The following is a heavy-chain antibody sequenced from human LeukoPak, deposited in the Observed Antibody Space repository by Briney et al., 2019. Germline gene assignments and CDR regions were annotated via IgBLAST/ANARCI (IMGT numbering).Heavy chain of an antibody. CDR1: GFTSNKYA. D-gene: IGHD3-10*01. CDR2: IIESGEST. V-gene: IGHV3-23*01. CDR3: AKGSAQYYFDS. J-gene: IGHJ4*02. Sequence: GGSLRLSCAASGFTSNKYAMYWVRQAPGKGLEWVSAIIESGESTYYTDSVKGRFTISRDNSKNTLYLQMNSLRAEDTAFYYCAKGSAQYYFDSWGQGTLVTVSS.